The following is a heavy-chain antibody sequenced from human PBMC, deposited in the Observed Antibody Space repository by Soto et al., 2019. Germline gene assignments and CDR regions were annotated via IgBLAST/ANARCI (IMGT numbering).Heavy chain of an antibody. CDR2: IYYSGTT. CDR1: GGSISSGGYY. V-gene: IGHV4-31*03. CDR3: ARHVRSIAAAELDY. Sequence: SETLSLTCTVSGGSISSGGYYWSWIRQHPGKGLEWIGYIYYSGTTYYNPSLKSRVTISVDTSKNQFSLKLSSVTAADTAVYYCARHVRSIAAAELDYWGQGTLVTVSS. J-gene: IGHJ4*02. D-gene: IGHD6-13*01.